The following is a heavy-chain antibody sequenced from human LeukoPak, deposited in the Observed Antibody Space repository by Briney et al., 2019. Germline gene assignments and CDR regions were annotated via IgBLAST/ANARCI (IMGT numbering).Heavy chain of an antibody. D-gene: IGHD4-17*01. CDR1: GGSVSSISYY. J-gene: IGHJ6*02. CDR3: AREDGDYGKFHYGMDV. Sequence: PSETLSLTCTVSGGSVSSISYYWSWIRQPPGKGLEWIGYIYNSRSTNYNPSLKSRVTMSLDTSKNQFSLKLNSVTAADTAVYYCAREDGDYGKFHYGMDVWGQGTTVTVSS. V-gene: IGHV4-61*01. CDR2: IYNSRST.